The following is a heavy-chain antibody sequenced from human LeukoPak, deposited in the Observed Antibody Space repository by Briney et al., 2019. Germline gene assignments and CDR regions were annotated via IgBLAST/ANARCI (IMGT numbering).Heavy chain of an antibody. CDR2: IYNSGNT. D-gene: IGHD1-1*01. Sequence: SETLSLTCTVSGGSISSYHWSWIRQPLGKGLEWIGCIYNSGNTYYNTSLKSRVTISADTSNNQCSLRLSPVTAADTAVYYCARHTPGTTSDIWGQGTMVTVSS. CDR3: ARHTPGTTSDI. CDR1: GGSISSYH. J-gene: IGHJ3*02. V-gene: IGHV4-59*08.